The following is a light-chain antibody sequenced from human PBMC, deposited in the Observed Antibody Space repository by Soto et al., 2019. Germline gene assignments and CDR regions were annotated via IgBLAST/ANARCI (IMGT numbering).Light chain of an antibody. CDR1: SSDVGGYNY. J-gene: IGLJ2*01. CDR2: DVS. CDR3: SSYTSSSTYVV. Sequence: QSALTQPASVSGSPGQSITISCIGTSSDVGGYNYVSWYQQHPGKAPKVLIYDVSNRPSGVSNRFSGSKSGNTASLTISGLQAEDEADYHCSSYTSSSTYVVFGGGTKLTVL. V-gene: IGLV2-14*03.